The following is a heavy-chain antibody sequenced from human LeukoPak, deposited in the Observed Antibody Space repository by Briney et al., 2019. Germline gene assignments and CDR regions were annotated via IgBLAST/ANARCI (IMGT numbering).Heavy chain of an antibody. J-gene: IGHJ5*02. CDR1: GFTFSSYG. CDR2: IWYDGTNK. Sequence: GGSLRLSCAASGFTFSSYGMHWVRQAPGKGLEWVAVIWYDGTNKFYADSVKGRFTISRDNSKNILYLQMNSLRAEDTAVYYCAKDLYSSSSVGTAWGQGSLVTVSS. CDR3: AKDLYSSSSVGTA. V-gene: IGHV3-33*06. D-gene: IGHD6-6*01.